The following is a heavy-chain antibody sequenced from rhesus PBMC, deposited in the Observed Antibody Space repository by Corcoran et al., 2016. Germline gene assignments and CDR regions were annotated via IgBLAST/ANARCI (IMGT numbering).Heavy chain of an antibody. V-gene: IGHV4-169*01. CDR1: SVFIRTSS. CDR2: IYGSGSST. J-gene: IGHJ4*01. Sequence: QLQLQESGPGLVKPSETLFVTCAVSSVFIRTSSWIWIRPAPGKGLEWIGYIYGSGSSTNYNPSLKSRVTLSVDTSKNQLSLKLSSVTAADTAVYYCARGTVTLDYWGQGVLVTVSS. CDR3: ARGTVTLDY. D-gene: IGHD4-23*01.